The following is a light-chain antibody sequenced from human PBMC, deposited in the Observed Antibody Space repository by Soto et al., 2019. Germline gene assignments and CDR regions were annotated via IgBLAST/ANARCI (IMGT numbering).Light chain of an antibody. J-gene: IGLJ1*01. CDR3: QSYDSSLSGYV. Sequence: QSVLTPPPSVSEAPGQRVTISCTGSSSNIGAGYEAHWYQQVPGTAPKLLIYENNNRPSGVPDRFSGSKSCTSASLAITGLQAEDEAEYYCQSYDSSLSGYVFGTGTTLTVL. V-gene: IGLV1-40*01. CDR2: ENN. CDR1: SSNIGAGYE.